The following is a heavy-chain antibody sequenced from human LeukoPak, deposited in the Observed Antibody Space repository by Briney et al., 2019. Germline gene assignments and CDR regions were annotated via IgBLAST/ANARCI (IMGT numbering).Heavy chain of an antibody. CDR1: GYTFTSYG. CDR3: ARRLGRSFDY. D-gene: IGHD2-21*01. V-gene: IGHV1-18*01. CDR2: ISAYNGNT. Sequence: ASVKVSCKASGYTFTSYGISWVRQAPGQGLEWMGWISAYNGNTKYSQNFQGRITITRDTSATTVYMDLSSLRSEDTAVYYCARRLGRSFDYWGQGTLVTVSS. J-gene: IGHJ4*02.